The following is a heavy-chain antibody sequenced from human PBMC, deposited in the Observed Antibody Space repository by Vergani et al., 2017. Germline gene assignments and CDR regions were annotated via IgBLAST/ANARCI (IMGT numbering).Heavy chain of an antibody. V-gene: IGHV4-59*01. CDR1: GGSISSYY. CDR2: IYYSGST. D-gene: IGHD1-26*01. CDR3: ASIPYSGSWGWFDP. Sequence: QVQLQESGPGLVKPSETLSLTCTVSGGSISSYYWSWIRQPPGKGLEWIGYIYYSGSTNYNPSLKSRVTLSVDTSKNQFSLKLSSVTAADTAVYYCASIPYSGSWGWFDPWGQGTLVTVSS. J-gene: IGHJ5*02.